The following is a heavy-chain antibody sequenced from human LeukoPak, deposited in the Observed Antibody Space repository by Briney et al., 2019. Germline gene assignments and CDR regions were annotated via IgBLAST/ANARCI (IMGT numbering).Heavy chain of an antibody. D-gene: IGHD2-2*01. CDR3: ARGVVVVPAAMSEYWYFDL. Sequence: PSETLSLTCAVYGGSFSGYYWSWIRQPPGKGLEWIGEINRSGSTNYNPSLKSRVTISVDTSKNQFSLKLSSVTAADTAVYYCARGVVVVPAAMSEYWYFDLWGRGTLVTVSS. CDR1: GGSFSGYY. V-gene: IGHV4-34*01. CDR2: INRSGST. J-gene: IGHJ2*01.